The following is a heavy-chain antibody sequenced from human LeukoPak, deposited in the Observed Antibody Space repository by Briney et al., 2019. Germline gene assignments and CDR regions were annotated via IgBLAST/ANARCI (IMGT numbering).Heavy chain of an antibody. CDR3: AGGGSSWFSY. V-gene: IGHV3-48*01. J-gene: IGHJ4*02. CDR2: IHDGGSPI. D-gene: IGHD6-13*01. CDR1: GFTFSSYS. Sequence: GGSLRLSCAASGFTFSSYSMTWVRQAPGRGLEWISYIHDGGSPIYYADSVKGRFTVSRDNAKNSLYLQMNSLRAEDTAVYYCAGGGSSWFSYWGQGTLVTVSS.